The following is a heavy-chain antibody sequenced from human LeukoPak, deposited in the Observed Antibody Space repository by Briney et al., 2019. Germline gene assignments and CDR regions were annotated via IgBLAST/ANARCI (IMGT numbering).Heavy chain of an antibody. Sequence: GGSLRLSCAASGFTFSSYEMNWVRQAPGKGLEWVSYISSSSTIYYADSVKGRFTISRDNAKNSLYLQMNSLRAEDTAVYYCARVRAFDIWGQGTMVTVSS. CDR2: ISSSSTI. CDR3: ARVRAFDI. V-gene: IGHV3-48*03. J-gene: IGHJ3*02. CDR1: GFTFSSYE.